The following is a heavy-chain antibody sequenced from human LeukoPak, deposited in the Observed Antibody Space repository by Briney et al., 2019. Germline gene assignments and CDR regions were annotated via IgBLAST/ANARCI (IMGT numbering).Heavy chain of an antibody. D-gene: IGHD3-22*01. CDR2: INRDGSST. J-gene: IGHJ3*02. CDR1: GLTVGDYA. V-gene: IGHV3-74*01. Sequence: GGRLRLSCVVTGLTVGDYAVHGVRQAPGKGGVWVSRINRDGSSTSYADSVKGRFTISRENAKNTLYLQMHSLRAEDTAVYYCARDVVPHYYDSSGYYRHAFDIWGQGTMVTVSS. CDR3: ARDVVPHYYDSSGYYRHAFDI.